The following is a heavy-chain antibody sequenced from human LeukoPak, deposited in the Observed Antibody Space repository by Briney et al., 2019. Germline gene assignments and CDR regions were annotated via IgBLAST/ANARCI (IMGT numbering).Heavy chain of an antibody. Sequence: GGSLRLSCAASGFTVSSNYMSWVRQAPGKGLEWVSVIYSGGGTDYADSVKGRFTISRDNSKNTLYLQMNSLRAEDTAVYYCARDLGDYYATSGIFDLWGQGTLVTVSS. CDR2: IYSGGGT. CDR3: ARDLGDYYATSGIFDL. V-gene: IGHV3-66*02. J-gene: IGHJ4*02. CDR1: GFTVSSNY. D-gene: IGHD3-22*01.